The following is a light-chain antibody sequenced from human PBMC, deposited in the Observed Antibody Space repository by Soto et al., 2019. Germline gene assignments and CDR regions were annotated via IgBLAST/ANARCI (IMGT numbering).Light chain of an antibody. J-gene: IGKJ1*01. CDR2: KAS. V-gene: IGKV1-5*03. Sequence: DIQRTQSPSTLSASVGDRVTITCRASQSISSWLAWYQQKPGKAPKLLICKASRLESGVPSRFSGSGSGTDFTLTISSLDPDDFETYYCQQYNSYSWTFGQGTKVEIK. CDR1: QSISSW. CDR3: QQYNSYSWT.